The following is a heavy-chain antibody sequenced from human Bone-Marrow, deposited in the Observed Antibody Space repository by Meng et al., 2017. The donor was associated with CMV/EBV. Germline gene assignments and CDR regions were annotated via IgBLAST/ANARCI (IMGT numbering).Heavy chain of an antibody. CDR1: GFTFSSYA. Sequence: GESLKISCAASGFTFSSYAMHWVRQAPGKGLEWVAVISYDGSNKYYADSVKGRFTISRDNSKNTLYLQMNSLRAEDTALYYCAKVPSASGDYWGQGTLVTVSS. J-gene: IGHJ4*02. V-gene: IGHV3-30-3*01. CDR2: ISYDGSNK. D-gene: IGHD3-10*01. CDR3: AKVPSASGDY.